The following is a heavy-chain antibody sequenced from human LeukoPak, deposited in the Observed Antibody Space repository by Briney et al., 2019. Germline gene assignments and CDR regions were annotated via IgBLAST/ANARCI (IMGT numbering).Heavy chain of an antibody. V-gene: IGHV1-46*01. CDR2: INPSGGST. CDR1: GYTFTSYY. D-gene: IGHD6-13*01. Sequence: ASVKVSCKASGYTFTSYYMHWVRQAPGQGLEWMGIINPSGGSTSYAQKFQGRDTMTRDMSTSTVYMELSSLRSEDTAVYYCARDSSSWPFDYWGQGTLVTVSS. CDR3: ARDSSSWPFDY. J-gene: IGHJ4*02.